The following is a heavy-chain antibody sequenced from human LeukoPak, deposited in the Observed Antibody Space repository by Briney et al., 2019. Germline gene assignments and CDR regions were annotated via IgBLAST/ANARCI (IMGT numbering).Heavy chain of an antibody. J-gene: IGHJ4*02. Sequence: PSETLSLTCTVSGGSISNSSYYWGWIRQPPGKGLEWIGSIYYRGSTYYNPSLRSRVTISVDTSKNQFSLRLRSVTAADTAIYSCARSHTDYGDFWAYWGQGILVTVSS. D-gene: IGHD3-3*01. CDR3: ARSHTDYGDFWAY. V-gene: IGHV4-39*07. CDR2: IYYRGST. CDR1: GGSISNSSYY.